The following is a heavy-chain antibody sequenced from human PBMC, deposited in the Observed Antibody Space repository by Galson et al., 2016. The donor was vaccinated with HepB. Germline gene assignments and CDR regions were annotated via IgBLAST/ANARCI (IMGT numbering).Heavy chain of an antibody. CDR3: ARCFSYSSGWYHWFDP. CDR2: IYPGDSDT. V-gene: IGHV5-51*01. CDR1: GYSFTSYW. D-gene: IGHD6-19*01. Sequence: QSGAEVKKPGESLKISCKGSGYSFTSYWIGWVRQMPGKGLEWMGIIYPGDSDTRYSPSFQGQVTIPADKSISTAYLQWSSLKASDTAMYYCARCFSYSSGWYHWFDPWGQGTLVTVSS. J-gene: IGHJ5*02.